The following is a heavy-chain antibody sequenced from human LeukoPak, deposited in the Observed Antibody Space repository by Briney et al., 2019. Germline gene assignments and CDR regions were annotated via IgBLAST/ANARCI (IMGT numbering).Heavy chain of an antibody. CDR2: INPNSGGT. CDR1: GYTFTGYY. CDR3: ARDLGSSSSPYYYYYYMDV. V-gene: IGHV1-2*06. J-gene: IGHJ6*03. Sequence: ASVKVSCKASGYTFTGYYMRWVRQAPGQGLEWMGRINPNSGGTNYAQKFQGRVTMTRDTSISTAYMELSRLRSDDTAVYYCARDLGSSSSPYYYYYYMDVLAKGTTVSVPS. D-gene: IGHD6-6*01.